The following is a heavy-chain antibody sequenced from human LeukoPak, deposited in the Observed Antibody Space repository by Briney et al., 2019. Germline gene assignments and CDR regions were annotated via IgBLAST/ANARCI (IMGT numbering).Heavy chain of an antibody. Sequence: SVKVSCKASGGTFSSYAISWVRQAPGQGLEWMGGIIPIFGTANYAQKFQGRVTITAGKSTSTAYMELSSLRSEDTAVYYCARGHGYSGYDWDYWGQGTLVTVSS. D-gene: IGHD5-12*01. CDR2: IIPIFGTA. CDR1: GGTFSSYA. J-gene: IGHJ4*02. CDR3: ARGHGYSGYDWDY. V-gene: IGHV1-69*06.